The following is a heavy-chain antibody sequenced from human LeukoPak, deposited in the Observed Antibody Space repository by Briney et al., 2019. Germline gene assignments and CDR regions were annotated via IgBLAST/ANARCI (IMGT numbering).Heavy chain of an antibody. Sequence: SVKVSCKASGGTFRSKAINWVRQAPGQGLEWMGGIIPLLNTSIYPQKFQGRVTIITDESATTADMELNSLRSEDTAVYFCARGFSSSWSYFENWGQGTLVTVSS. CDR2: IIPLLNTS. V-gene: IGHV1-69*05. CDR3: ARGFSSSWSYFEN. J-gene: IGHJ4*02. CDR1: GGTFRSKA. D-gene: IGHD6-13*01.